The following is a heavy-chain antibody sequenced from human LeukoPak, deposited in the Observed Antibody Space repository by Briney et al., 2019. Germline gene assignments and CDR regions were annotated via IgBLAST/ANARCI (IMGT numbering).Heavy chain of an antibody. CDR2: IKSKTDGGTT. Sequence: PGRSLRLSCAASGFIFSTYGMHWVRQAPGKGLEWVGRIKSKTDGGTTDYAAPVKGRFTISRDDSRNTLYLQMNSLKIEDTAVYYCRSGNYYFDFWGQGTLVTVSS. CDR3: RSGNYYFDF. J-gene: IGHJ4*02. CDR1: GFIFSTYG. D-gene: IGHD1-26*01. V-gene: IGHV3-15*01.